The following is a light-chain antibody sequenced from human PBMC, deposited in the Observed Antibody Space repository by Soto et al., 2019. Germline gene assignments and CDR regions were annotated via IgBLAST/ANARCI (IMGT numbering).Light chain of an antibody. V-gene: IGKV3-20*01. Sequence: IVLTQSPGTLSLSPGESATLSCRASQSVSSSYLAWYQQKPGQAPRLLICGASSRATGIPDRFSGSGSVTDFTLTISRLEPEDFAVYYCQQDGSSPLTGGGGTKVEIK. J-gene: IGKJ4*01. CDR1: QSVSSSY. CDR2: GAS. CDR3: QQDGSSPLT.